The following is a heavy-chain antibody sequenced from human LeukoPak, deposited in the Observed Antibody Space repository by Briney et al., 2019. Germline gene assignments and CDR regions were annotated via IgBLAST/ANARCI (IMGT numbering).Heavy chain of an antibody. CDR1: GFTFGDYA. CDR2: IRSKAYGGTT. J-gene: IGHJ4*02. V-gene: IGHV3-49*04. CDR3: TSVGAGAFDY. Sequence: GGSLRLSCTASGFTFGDYAMSWVRQAPGKGLEWVGFIRSKAYGGTTEYAASVKGRFTISRDDSKSIAYLQMNSLKTEDTAVYSCTSVGAGAFDYWGQGTLVTVSS. D-gene: IGHD1-26*01.